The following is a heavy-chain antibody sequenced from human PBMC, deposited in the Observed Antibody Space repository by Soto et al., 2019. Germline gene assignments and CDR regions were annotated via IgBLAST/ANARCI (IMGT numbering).Heavy chain of an antibody. J-gene: IGHJ5*02. D-gene: IGHD6-13*01. V-gene: IGHV4-34*01. CDR2: INHSGST. Sequence: LSLTCAVYGGSFSGYYWSWIRQPPGKGLEWIGEINHSGSTNYNPSLESRVTISVDTSKNQFSLKLSSVTAADTAVYYCARARRESYSSSWYSWFDPWGQGTLVTVSS. CDR1: GGSFSGYY. CDR3: ARARRESYSSSWYSWFDP.